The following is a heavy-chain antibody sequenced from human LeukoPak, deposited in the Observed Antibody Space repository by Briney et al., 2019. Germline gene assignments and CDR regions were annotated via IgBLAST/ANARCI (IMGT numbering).Heavy chain of an antibody. CDR2: MNPNSGNT. Sequence: GASVKVSCKASGYTFTSYDINWVRQATGQGLEWMGWMNPNSGNTGYAQKFQGRVTMTEDTSTDTAYMELSSLRSEDTAVYYCATDGRYCSGGSCADWFDPWGQGTLVTVSS. V-gene: IGHV1-8*01. J-gene: IGHJ5*02. CDR3: ATDGRYCSGGSCADWFDP. CDR1: GYTFTSYD. D-gene: IGHD2-15*01.